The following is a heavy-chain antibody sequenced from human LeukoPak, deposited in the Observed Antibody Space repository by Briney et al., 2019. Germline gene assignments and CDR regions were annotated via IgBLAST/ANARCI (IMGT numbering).Heavy chain of an antibody. V-gene: IGHV4-39*07. D-gene: IGHD3-22*01. CDR2: IYDSGST. Sequence: PSETLSLTCTVSGGSIRSSYYYWGWIRQPPGKGLEWIGSIYDSGSTYYNPSLKSRVTISVDTSKNQFSLKLSSVTAADTAVYYCARAATYYYDSSGYPDYWGQGTLVTVSS. CDR3: ARAATYYYDSSGYPDY. J-gene: IGHJ4*02. CDR1: GGSIRSSYYY.